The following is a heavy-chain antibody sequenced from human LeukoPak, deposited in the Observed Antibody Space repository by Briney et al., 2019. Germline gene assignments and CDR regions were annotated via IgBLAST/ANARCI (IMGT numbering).Heavy chain of an antibody. CDR3: ARVPIYYYDSSGYSTTGYMDV. V-gene: IGHV3-23*01. Sequence: GGSLRLSCAASGFTFSNYAMNWVRQAPGKGLEWVSGISGSGGNTYYADSAKGRFTISRDNAKNSLYLQMNSLRAEDTAVYYCARVPIYYYDSSGYSTTGYMDVWGKGTTVTVSS. CDR1: GFTFSNYA. D-gene: IGHD3-22*01. J-gene: IGHJ6*03. CDR2: ISGSGGNT.